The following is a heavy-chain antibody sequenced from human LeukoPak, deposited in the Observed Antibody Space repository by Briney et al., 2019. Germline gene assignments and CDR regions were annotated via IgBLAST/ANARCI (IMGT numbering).Heavy chain of an antibody. CDR1: GFTFSSYW. CDR2: IKQDGSEK. CDR3: ARPSQGDFWSGYET. V-gene: IGHV3-7*01. D-gene: IGHD3-3*01. J-gene: IGHJ4*02. Sequence: GGSLRLSCAASGFTFSSYWMSWVRQAPGKGLEWVANIKQDGSEKYYVDSVKGRFTIPRDNAKNSLYLQMNSLRAEDTAVYYCARPSQGDFWSGYETWGQGTLVTVSS.